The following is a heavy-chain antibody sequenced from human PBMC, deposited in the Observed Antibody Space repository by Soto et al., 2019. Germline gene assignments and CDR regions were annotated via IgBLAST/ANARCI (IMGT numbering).Heavy chain of an antibody. CDR3: ARGGSPIVRATGLLDS. CDR2: INSDGSTT. D-gene: IGHD1-26*01. Sequence: VQLVESGGGLVQPGGSLRLSCAASGITFSTYWMHWVRQAPGKGLVWVSRINSDGSTTSYADSVKGRFTISRDNAKNTLFLQMNSLGAEDTAVYYCARGGSPIVRATGLLDSSGQGTLVIVSS. CDR1: GITFSTYW. J-gene: IGHJ4*02. V-gene: IGHV3-74*01.